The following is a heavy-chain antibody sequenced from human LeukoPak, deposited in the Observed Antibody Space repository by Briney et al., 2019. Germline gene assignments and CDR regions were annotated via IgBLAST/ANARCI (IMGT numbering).Heavy chain of an antibody. CDR2: ISTSGGST. J-gene: IGHJ1*01. CDR1: GFIFSSYV. Sequence: GGSLRLSCAASGFIFSSYVMSWVRQAPGKGLVWVSGISTSGGSTYYADSVKGRFTISRDNSKNTLYLQMNSLRDEDTAVYYCAKDLPKITIFGALQHWGKGTLVTVSS. V-gene: IGHV3-23*01. CDR3: AKDLPKITIFGALQH. D-gene: IGHD3-3*01.